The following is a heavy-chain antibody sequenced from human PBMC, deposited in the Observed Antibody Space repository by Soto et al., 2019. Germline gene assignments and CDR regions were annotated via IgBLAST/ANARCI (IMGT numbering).Heavy chain of an antibody. CDR3: ARVSHGYYYYGMDV. Sequence: GGSLRLSCAASGFTFSSYAMSWVRQAPGKGLEWVSAISGSGGSTYYADSVKGRFTISRDNSKNTLYLQMNSLRAEDTAVYYCARVSHGYYYYGMDVWGQGTTVTVSS. CDR2: ISGSGGST. J-gene: IGHJ6*02. CDR1: GFTFSSYA. V-gene: IGHV3-23*01.